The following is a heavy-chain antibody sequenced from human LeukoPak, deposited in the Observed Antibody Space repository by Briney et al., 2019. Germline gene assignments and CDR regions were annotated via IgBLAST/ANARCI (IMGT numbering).Heavy chain of an antibody. Sequence: PGGSLRLSCAASGFTFSSYSMNWVRQAPGKGLEWVSSISSSSSYIYYADSVKGRFTISRDNAKNSLYLQMNSLRAEDTAVYYCAREILGVSTTPLDYWGQGTLVAVSS. CDR2: ISSSSSYI. D-gene: IGHD2/OR15-2a*01. CDR1: GFTFSSYS. J-gene: IGHJ4*02. V-gene: IGHV3-21*01. CDR3: AREILGVSTTPLDY.